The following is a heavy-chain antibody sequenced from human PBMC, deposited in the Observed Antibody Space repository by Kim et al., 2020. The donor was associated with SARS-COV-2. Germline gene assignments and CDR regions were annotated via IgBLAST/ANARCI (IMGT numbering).Heavy chain of an antibody. CDR3: ARDSPTMGNPTCFDP. CDR2: IYYSGST. Sequence: KGLEWIGSIYYSGSTYYIPSLKSRVTISVYTSKTQFFLTLSSVTAADTAVYYCARDSPTMGNPTCFDPWG. V-gene: IGHV4-39*07. D-gene: IGHD3-10*01. J-gene: IGHJ5*02.